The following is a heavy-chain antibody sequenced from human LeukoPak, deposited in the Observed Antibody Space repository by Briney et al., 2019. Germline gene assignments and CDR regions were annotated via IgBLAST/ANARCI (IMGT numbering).Heavy chain of an antibody. CDR1: GFTFSSYW. D-gene: IGHD6-13*01. Sequence: PGGSLRLSCAASGFTFSSYWMSWVRQAPGKGLEWVANIKQDGSEKYYVDSVKGRFTISRDNAKNSLYLQMNSLRAEDTAVYYCAREVGPAAAEVFDYWGQGTLVTVSS. J-gene: IGHJ4*02. V-gene: IGHV3-7*04. CDR2: IKQDGSEK. CDR3: AREVGPAAAEVFDY.